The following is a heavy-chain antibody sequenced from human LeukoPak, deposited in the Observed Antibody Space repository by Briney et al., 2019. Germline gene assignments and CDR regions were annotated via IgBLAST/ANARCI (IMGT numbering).Heavy chain of an antibody. CDR1: GGSISSHY. V-gene: IGHV4-59*11. CDR2: IYYSGST. D-gene: IGHD5-12*01. Sequence: SETLSLTCTVSGGSISSHYWSWIRQPPGKGLEWIGYIYYSGSTNYNPSLKSRVTISVDTSKNQFSLKLSSVTAADTAVYYCARMEGEYSGYASFDYWGQGTLVTVSS. J-gene: IGHJ4*02. CDR3: ARMEGEYSGYASFDY.